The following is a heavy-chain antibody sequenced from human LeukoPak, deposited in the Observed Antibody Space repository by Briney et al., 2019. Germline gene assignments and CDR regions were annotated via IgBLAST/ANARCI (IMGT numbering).Heavy chain of an antibody. J-gene: IGHJ4*02. CDR1: GFTFSSYW. V-gene: IGHV3-7*03. D-gene: IGHD3-9*01. CDR2: IKHDGGEQ. CDR3: AQWGDYDILTGYYVSDY. Sequence: GGSLRLSCAASGFTFSSYWMSWVRQAPGKGLEWVANIKHDGGEQYYVDSVKGRFTISRDNSKNTLYLQMNSLRVEDTAVYYCAQWGDYDILTGYYVSDYWGQGTLVTVSS.